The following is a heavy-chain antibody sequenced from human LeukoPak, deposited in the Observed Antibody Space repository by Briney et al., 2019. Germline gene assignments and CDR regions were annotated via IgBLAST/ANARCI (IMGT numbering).Heavy chain of an antibody. Sequence: GGSLRLSCAASGFXFSSYAIHWVRQAPGKGLEYVSAISSNGGSTYYANSVKGRFTISRDNSKNTLYLQMGSLRAEDMAVYYCARVVSSSGFDYGMNVWGQGTTVTVSS. CDR1: GFXFSSYA. J-gene: IGHJ6*02. CDR3: ARVVSSSGFDYGMNV. D-gene: IGHD6-6*01. CDR2: ISSNGGST. V-gene: IGHV3-64*01.